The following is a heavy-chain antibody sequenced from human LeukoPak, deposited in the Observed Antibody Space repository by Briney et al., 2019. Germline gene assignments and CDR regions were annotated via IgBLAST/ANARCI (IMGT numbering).Heavy chain of an antibody. J-gene: IGHJ6*03. CDR2: INHSGST. CDR3: ARGPGYDFWSGYPSYYYMDV. V-gene: IGHV4-34*01. D-gene: IGHD3-3*01. CDR1: GGSFSGYY. Sequence: SETLSLTCAVYGGSFSGYYWSWIRQPPGKGLEWIGEINHSGSTNYNPSLKSRVTISVDTSKNQFSLKLSSVTAADTAVYYCARGPGYDFWSGYPSYYYMDVWGKGTTVTVSS.